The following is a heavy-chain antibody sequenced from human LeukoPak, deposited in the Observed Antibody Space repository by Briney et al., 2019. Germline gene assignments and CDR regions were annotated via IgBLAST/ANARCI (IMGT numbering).Heavy chain of an antibody. Sequence: PSETLSLTCTVSGGSISSYYWSWIRQPPGKGLEWIGYIYDSGSTNYNPSLKSRVTISVDTSKNQFSLKLSSVTAADTAVYYCARLTRDDFWSGYSYYFDYWGQGTLVTVSS. CDR2: IYDSGST. J-gene: IGHJ4*02. D-gene: IGHD3-3*01. V-gene: IGHV4-59*01. CDR1: GGSISSYY. CDR3: ARLTRDDFWSGYSYYFDY.